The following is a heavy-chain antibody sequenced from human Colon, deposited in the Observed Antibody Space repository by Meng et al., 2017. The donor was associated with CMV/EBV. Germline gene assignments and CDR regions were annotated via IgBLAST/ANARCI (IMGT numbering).Heavy chain of an antibody. CDR1: GGSISSSTYY. J-gene: IGHJ4*02. Sequence: QLQLQESGPGLVKPSETLSLTCTVSGGSISSSTYYWGWIRQTPGKGLEWIGNIYYSGYTYYNPSLKSRLTISVDTSKNQFSLKLTSVTAADTAVYYCATDYGDYYFDRWSQGTLVTVSS. V-gene: IGHV4-39*07. CDR3: ATDYGDYYFDR. CDR2: IYYSGYT. D-gene: IGHD4-17*01.